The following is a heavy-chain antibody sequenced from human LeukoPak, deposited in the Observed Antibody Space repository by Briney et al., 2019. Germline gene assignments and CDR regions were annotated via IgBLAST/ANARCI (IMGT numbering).Heavy chain of an antibody. Sequence: GESLKISCKASGYNFTTYWIGWVRQMPGKGLGWMGIIYPGDSDTRYNPSFQGQVTISADKSISTAYLQWSSLKASDTAMYYCARNYDDYDWFDPWGQGTLVTVSS. J-gene: IGHJ5*02. D-gene: IGHD4-17*01. CDR2: IYPGDSDT. CDR3: ARNYDDYDWFDP. V-gene: IGHV5-51*01. CDR1: GYNFTTYW.